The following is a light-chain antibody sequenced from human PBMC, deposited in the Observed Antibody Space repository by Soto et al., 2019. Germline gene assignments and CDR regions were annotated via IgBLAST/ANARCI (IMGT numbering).Light chain of an antibody. CDR3: QQSYSTLET. CDR2: DAT. V-gene: IGKV1-39*01. Sequence: DIQMTQSTSSLSASVGDRVTITCRASQNINNYLNWYQQKPGKAPKLLIYDATNLQSGVPSRFSGSGSGTYFTLTISSLQPEDFATDYCQQSYSTLETFGQGTKV. J-gene: IGKJ1*01. CDR1: QNINNY.